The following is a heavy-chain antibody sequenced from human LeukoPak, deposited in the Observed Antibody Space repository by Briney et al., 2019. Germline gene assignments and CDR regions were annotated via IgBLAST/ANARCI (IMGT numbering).Heavy chain of an antibody. CDR2: IRFDGSNT. D-gene: IGHD5-18*01. J-gene: IGHJ4*02. Sequence: PGGSPRLSCAASGFTFSSSGMHWVRQAPGKGLEWVGFIRFDGSNTYYADSVKGRFTISRDNSKNTLFLQMTSLRAEDTAVYYCAQGPTVMVLGYWGQGTLVTVSS. CDR3: AQGPTVMVLGY. CDR1: GFTFSSSG. V-gene: IGHV3-30*02.